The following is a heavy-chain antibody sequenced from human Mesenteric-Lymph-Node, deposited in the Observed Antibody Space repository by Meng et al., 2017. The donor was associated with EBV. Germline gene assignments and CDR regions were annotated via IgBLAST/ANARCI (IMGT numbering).Heavy chain of an antibody. CDR1: GGSFSGSF. J-gene: IGHJ4*02. V-gene: IGHV4-34*02. D-gene: IGHD6-13*01. Sequence: EQLQPWGAGLLKPSATLSLTCAVYGGSFSGSFWSWIRQPPGKGLEWIGEINPSGGTNYSPSLKSRVTISLDTSKNQFSLKLSSVTAADTAVYYCARSTRGYSSSWFDYCSQGTLVTVSS. CDR3: ARSTRGYSSSWFDY. CDR2: INPSGGT.